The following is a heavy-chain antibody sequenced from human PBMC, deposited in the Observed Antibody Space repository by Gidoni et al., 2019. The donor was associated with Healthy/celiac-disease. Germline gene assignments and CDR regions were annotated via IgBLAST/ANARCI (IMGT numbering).Heavy chain of an antibody. Sequence: SSVKVSCKASGGTFSSYAISWVRQAPGQGLEWMGGIIPIFGTANYAQKFQGRVTITADESTSTAYMELSSLRSEDTAVYYCARLIAAAGPTYYFDYWGQGTLVTVSS. CDR1: GGTFSSYA. CDR2: IIPIFGTA. V-gene: IGHV1-69*01. CDR3: ARLIAAAGPTYYFDY. D-gene: IGHD6-13*01. J-gene: IGHJ4*02.